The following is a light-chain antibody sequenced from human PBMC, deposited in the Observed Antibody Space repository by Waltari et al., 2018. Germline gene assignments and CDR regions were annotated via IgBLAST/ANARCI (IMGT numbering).Light chain of an antibody. J-gene: IGKJ1*01. CDR3: QNGVT. CDR1: QDISSY. V-gene: IGKV1-27*01. Sequence: DLQMTQSPSSLSASVGDRVTITCRASQDISSYLAWYQQKPGKVPYLLIYAASTFQSVVPSRFSGSGSGTYFTLTISSLQPEDVATYYCQNGVTFGQGTKVEIK. CDR2: AAS.